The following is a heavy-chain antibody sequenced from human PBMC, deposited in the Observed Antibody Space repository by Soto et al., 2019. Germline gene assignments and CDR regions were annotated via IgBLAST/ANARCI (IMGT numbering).Heavy chain of an antibody. J-gene: IGHJ4*02. CDR3: ARDNWTPY. Sequence: GGSLRLSCVASGFTFSTYWMHWVRQAPGKGLVWVSRVDSGGSSTNYADSVKGRFTISRDNAKNTLYLQMSSLRAEDTGVYYCARDNWTPYWGQKPRVTVS. D-gene: IGHD1-1*01. CDR2: VDSGGSST. CDR1: GFTFSTYW. V-gene: IGHV3-74*01.